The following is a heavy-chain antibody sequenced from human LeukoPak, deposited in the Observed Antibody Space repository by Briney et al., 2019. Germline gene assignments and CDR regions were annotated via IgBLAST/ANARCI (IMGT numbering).Heavy chain of an antibody. CDR3: ARESTVTTPYFDY. D-gene: IGHD4-17*01. Sequence: GGSLRFSCAASGFTVSSSYMSWVRQAPGKGLEWVSVIYCGGSTYYADSVKGRFTISRDNSKNTLYLQMNSLRAEDTAVYYCARESTVTTPYFDYWGQGTLVTVAS. CDR1: GFTVSSSY. V-gene: IGHV3-53*01. J-gene: IGHJ4*02. CDR2: IYCGGST.